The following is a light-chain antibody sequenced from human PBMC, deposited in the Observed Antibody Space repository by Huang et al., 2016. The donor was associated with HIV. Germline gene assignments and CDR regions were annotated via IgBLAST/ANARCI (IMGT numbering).Light chain of an antibody. Sequence: EIVLTQSPATLSLFPGERATLSCRASQSVSSYLAWYQQKPGQAPRLLIYDASNRGTVIPARFSGSGSGTDFAITISSLVPEDDAVYYCRQRSNWPGITFGPGTKVDIK. CDR2: DAS. CDR3: RQRSNWPGIT. V-gene: IGKV3-11*01. CDR1: QSVSSY. J-gene: IGKJ3*01.